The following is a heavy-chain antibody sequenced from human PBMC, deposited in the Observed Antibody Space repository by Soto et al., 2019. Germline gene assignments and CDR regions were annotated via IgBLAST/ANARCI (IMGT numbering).Heavy chain of an antibody. J-gene: IGHJ6*02. CDR2: ISPSDSAA. Sequence: EEQLVESGGGLVHPGGSLRLSCSASGFTFSRYEMNWVRQGPGRGLEWISYISPSDSAAYYADSVKGRFTISRDNAKNTLFWKITGLRAEDPPVYSGAKPLKTHLPPYYSAMEVWAKGPRSPSP. CDR1: GFTFSRYE. D-gene: IGHD3-22*01. CDR3: AKPLKTHLPPYYSAMEV. V-gene: IGHV3-48*03.